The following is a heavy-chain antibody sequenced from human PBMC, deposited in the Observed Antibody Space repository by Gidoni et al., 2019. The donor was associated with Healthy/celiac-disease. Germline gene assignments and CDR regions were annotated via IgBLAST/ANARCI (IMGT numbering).Heavy chain of an antibody. Sequence: QVQLQESGPGLVKPSETLSLTCTVSGGSISSYYWSWIRQPPGKGLEWIGYIYYSGSTNYNPSLKSRVTISVDTSKNQFSLKLSSVTAADTAVYYCARDRGSGWSFDYWGQGTLVTVSS. CDR1: GGSISSYY. J-gene: IGHJ4*02. V-gene: IGHV4-59*01. D-gene: IGHD6-19*01. CDR3: ARDRGSGWSFDY. CDR2: IYYSGST.